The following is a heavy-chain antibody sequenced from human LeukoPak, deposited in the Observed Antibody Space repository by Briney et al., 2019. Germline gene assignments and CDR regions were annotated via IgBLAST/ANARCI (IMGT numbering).Heavy chain of an antibody. Sequence: PSETLSLTCTVSGGSISSGSYYWSWIRQPAGKGLEWIGRIYTSGSTNYNPSLKSRVTISVDTSKNQFSLKLSSVTAADTAVYYCARDSGRKGYFDYWGQGTLVTVSS. CDR2: IYTSGST. J-gene: IGHJ4*02. CDR3: ARDSGRKGYFDY. CDR1: GGSISSGSYY. D-gene: IGHD1-26*01. V-gene: IGHV4-61*02.